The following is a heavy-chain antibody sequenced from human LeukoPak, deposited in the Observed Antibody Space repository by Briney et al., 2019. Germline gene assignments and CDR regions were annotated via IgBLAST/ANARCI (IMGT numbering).Heavy chain of an antibody. Sequence: GGSLRLSCAASGFTFSSYAMSWVRQAPGKGLEWVSVISGSGGSTYYADSVKGRFTISRDNSKNTLYLQMNSLRAEDTAVYYCAKGHYSSSSEFDYWGQGTLVTVSS. V-gene: IGHV3-23*01. D-gene: IGHD6-6*01. CDR3: AKGHYSSSSEFDY. CDR2: ISGSGGST. J-gene: IGHJ4*02. CDR1: GFTFSSYA.